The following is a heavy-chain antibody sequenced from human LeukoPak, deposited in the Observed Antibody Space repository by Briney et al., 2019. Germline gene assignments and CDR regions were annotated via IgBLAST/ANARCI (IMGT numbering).Heavy chain of an antibody. V-gene: IGHV3-74*01. J-gene: IGHJ4*02. Sequence: GGSLRLSCAASGFTFSSYWMLWVRQARGKGLVWVSRINSDQSSRSYGDSVKGRFTSSRDNAKNTLYLQMNRLRAEDTAVYYCAREAALFDYRVQGTLATVSS. CDR2: INSDQSSR. CDR3: AREAALFDY. CDR1: GFTFSSYW.